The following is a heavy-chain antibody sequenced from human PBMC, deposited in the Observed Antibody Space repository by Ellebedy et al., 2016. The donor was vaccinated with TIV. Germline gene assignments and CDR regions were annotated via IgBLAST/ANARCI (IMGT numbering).Heavy chain of an antibody. Sequence: GESLKISCAASGFTFSSFSMNWVRRAPGKGLEWISYISASSTTIYYADSVKGRFTISRDNAKDSLFLQMNSLRPEDTAVYYCARASELDDDTVLLTDALDIWGQGTMVTVSS. CDR1: GFTFSSFS. D-gene: IGHD4/OR15-4a*01. V-gene: IGHV3-48*01. CDR2: ISASSTTI. J-gene: IGHJ3*02. CDR3: ARASELDDDTVLLTDALDI.